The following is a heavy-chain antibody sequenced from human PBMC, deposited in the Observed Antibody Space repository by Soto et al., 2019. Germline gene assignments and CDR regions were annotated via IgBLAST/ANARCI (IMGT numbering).Heavy chain of an antibody. J-gene: IGHJ6*02. CDR2: INHSGST. CDR1: GGSFSGYY. V-gene: IGHV4-34*01. Sequence: LSLTCSVYGGSFSGYYWGVIRQPPWKGLEWIGEINHSGSTNYNPSLKSRVTISVDTSKNQFSLKLSSVTAADTAVYYCARETGITMVRGADGMDVWGQGTTVTVSS. D-gene: IGHD3-10*01. CDR3: ARETGITMVRGADGMDV.